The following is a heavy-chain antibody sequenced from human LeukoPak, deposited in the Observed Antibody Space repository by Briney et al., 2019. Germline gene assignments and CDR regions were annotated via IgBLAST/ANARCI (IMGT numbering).Heavy chain of an antibody. D-gene: IGHD1-7*01. CDR3: ARAPSASGTTFFDY. J-gene: IGHJ4*02. Sequence: SETLSLTCTVSGGSTSSYYWSWIRQPPGKGLEWIGYIYYSGSTNYNPSLKSRVTISVDTSKNQFSLKLSSVTAADTAVYYCARAPSASGTTFFDYWGQGTLVTVSS. CDR1: GGSTSSYY. V-gene: IGHV4-59*01. CDR2: IYYSGST.